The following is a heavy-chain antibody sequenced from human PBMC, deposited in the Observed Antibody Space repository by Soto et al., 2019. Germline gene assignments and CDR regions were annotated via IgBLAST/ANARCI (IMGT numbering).Heavy chain of an antibody. CDR3: AKDSRITMIRGVIIPPGY. CDR2: ISGSHGTT. Sequence: GGSLRLSCAASGFTFSSYAMSWVRQAPGKGLEWVSAISGSHGTTYYADSVKGRFTISRDNSKNTLYLQMNSLRAEDTALYYCAKDSRITMIRGVIIPPGYWGQGTLVT. CDR1: GFTFSSYA. V-gene: IGHV3-23*01. D-gene: IGHD3-10*01. J-gene: IGHJ1*01.